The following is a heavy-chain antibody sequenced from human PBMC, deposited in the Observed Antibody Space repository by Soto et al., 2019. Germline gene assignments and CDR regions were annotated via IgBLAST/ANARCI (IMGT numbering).Heavy chain of an antibody. Sequence: SETLSLTCAVSGGSISISKWWSWVRQPPGKGLEWIGEIYHSGSTNYNPSLKSRVTISVDKSKNQFSLKLSSVTAADTAVYYCARKDYYDSSGRSYNYWGQGTLVTVSS. V-gene: IGHV4-4*02. CDR1: GGSISISKW. CDR2: IYHSGST. D-gene: IGHD3-22*01. CDR3: ARKDYYDSSGRSYNY. J-gene: IGHJ4*02.